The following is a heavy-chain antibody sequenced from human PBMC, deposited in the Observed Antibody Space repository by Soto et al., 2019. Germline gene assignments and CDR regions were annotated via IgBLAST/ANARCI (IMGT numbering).Heavy chain of an antibody. CDR1: GGSFSYYT. CDR3: APAGSWTDPFDF. CDR2: IIPFLGTG. J-gene: IGHJ4*02. Sequence: QVQLVQSGAEVKKPGSSVKVSCKGSGGSFSYYTVNWVRQAPGQRLEWMGRIIPFLGTGNSAQKFQGRLTITADRSTSTAYMELTSLTSEDTAIYYCAPAGSWTDPFDFWGQGTLVTVSS. V-gene: IGHV1-69*08. D-gene: IGHD6-13*01.